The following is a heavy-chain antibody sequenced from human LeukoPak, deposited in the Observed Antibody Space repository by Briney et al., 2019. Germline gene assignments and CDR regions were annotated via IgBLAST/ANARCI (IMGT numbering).Heavy chain of an antibody. CDR1: GYTFTSYG. Sequence: ASVKVSCKASGYTFTSYGISWVRQAPGQGLEWMGWISAYNGNTNYAQKLQGRATMTTDTSTSTAYMELRSLRSDDTAVYYCARDPSIVGATRLDYWGQGTLVTVSS. CDR2: ISAYNGNT. CDR3: ARDPSIVGATRLDY. J-gene: IGHJ4*02. D-gene: IGHD1-26*01. V-gene: IGHV1-18*01.